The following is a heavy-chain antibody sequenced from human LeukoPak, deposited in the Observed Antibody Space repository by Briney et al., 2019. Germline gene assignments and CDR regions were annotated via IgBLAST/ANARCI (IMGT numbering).Heavy chain of an antibody. CDR3: AKVRDSRDWYKDAFDI. J-gene: IGHJ3*02. CDR2: ITGTGGST. D-gene: IGHD6-19*01. CDR1: GFTFTSYA. V-gene: IGHV3-23*01. Sequence: GGSLRLSCAASGFTFTSYAMSWVRQAPGKGLEWVSAITGTGGSTYYSASVKGRFTISRDNSKNTLYLQMSSLRAEDTAMCYCAKVRDSRDWYKDAFDIWGQGTMVTVSS.